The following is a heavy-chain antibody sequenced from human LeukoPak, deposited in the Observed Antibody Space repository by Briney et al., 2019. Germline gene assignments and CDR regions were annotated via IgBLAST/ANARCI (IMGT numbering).Heavy chain of an antibody. D-gene: IGHD6-19*01. J-gene: IGHJ4*02. CDR1: GFTFSNAW. Sequence: PGGSLRLSCAASGFTFSNAWMSWVRQASGKGLEWVGRITTKRSNYATAYTASVKGRFTISRHDSENTAYLQMNSLKTEDTALYYCTTYRSGHYWGQGTLVTVSS. CDR2: ITTKRSNYAT. V-gene: IGHV3-73*01. CDR3: TTYRSGHY.